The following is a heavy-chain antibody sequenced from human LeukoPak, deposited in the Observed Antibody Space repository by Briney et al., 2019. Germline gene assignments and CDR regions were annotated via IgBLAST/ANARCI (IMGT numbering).Heavy chain of an antibody. CDR1: GDSFSTYG. CDR2: MNPNSGNT. CDR3: AKDSGYDSSGYYGS. D-gene: IGHD3-22*01. J-gene: IGHJ4*02. Sequence: ASVKVSCKASGDSFSTYGINWVRQATGQGLEWMGWMNPNSGNTGYAQKFQGRVTITRNTSISTAYMELSSLRAEDTALYYCAKDSGYDSSGYYGSWGQGTLVTVSS. V-gene: IGHV1-8*03.